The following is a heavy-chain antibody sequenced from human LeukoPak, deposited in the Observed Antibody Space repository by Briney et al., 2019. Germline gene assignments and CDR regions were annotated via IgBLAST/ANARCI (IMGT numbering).Heavy chain of an antibody. D-gene: IGHD6-19*01. CDR1: GFTFSSYG. V-gene: IGHV3-33*01. J-gene: IGHJ4*02. CDR3: ARDHSSGWYFDY. CDR2: IWYDESNK. Sequence: GGSLRLSCAASGFTFSSYGMHWVRQAPGKGLEWVAVIWYDESNKYYADSVKGRFTISRDNSKNTLYLQMNSLRAEDTAVYYCARDHSSGWYFDYWGQGTLVTVSS.